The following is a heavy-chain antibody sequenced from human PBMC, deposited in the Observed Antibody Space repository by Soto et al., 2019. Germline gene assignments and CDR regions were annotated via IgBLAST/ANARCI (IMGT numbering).Heavy chain of an antibody. CDR2: INSDGSST. CDR1: GFTFSSYW. D-gene: IGHD5-18*01. J-gene: IGHJ4*02. V-gene: IGHV3-74*01. CDR3: ARDRGYGEEIDY. Sequence: QRLSCAASGFTFSSYWMHWVRQAPGKGLVWVSRINSDGSSTSYADSVKGRFTISRDNAKNTLYLQMNSLRAEDTAVYYCARDRGYGEEIDYWGQGTLVTVSS.